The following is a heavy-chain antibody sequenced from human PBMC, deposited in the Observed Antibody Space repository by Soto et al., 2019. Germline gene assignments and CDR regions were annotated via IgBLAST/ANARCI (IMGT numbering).Heavy chain of an antibody. J-gene: IGHJ4*02. D-gene: IGHD3-10*01. Sequence: QLQLQESVPGLVTPSETLSLTSTTSGAPTTNINSPGVWIGPPPGKGLALIGSIYSTGSTPYIPSLKSPVSVSADTSKRPFSVRLSSVIAADPAVYSWARNEFLSQSSGTYLGYWGQGTLVTVSS. V-gene: IGHV4-39*01. CDR1: GAPTTNINSP. CDR2: IYSTGST. CDR3: ARNEFLSQSSGTYLGY.